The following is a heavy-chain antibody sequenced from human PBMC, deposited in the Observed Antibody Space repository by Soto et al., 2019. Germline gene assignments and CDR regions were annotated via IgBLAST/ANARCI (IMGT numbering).Heavy chain of an antibody. D-gene: IGHD1-26*01. J-gene: IGHJ6*02. CDR2: IDPSDSYT. V-gene: IGHV5-10-1*01. CDR3: AGRVMGATLYYYGMDV. Sequence: PGESLKISCKGSGYSFTSYWISWVRQMPGKGLEWMGRIDPSDSYTNYSPSFQGHVTISADKSISTAYLQWSSLKASDTAMYYCAGRVMGATLYYYGMDVWGQGTTVTVSS. CDR1: GYSFTSYW.